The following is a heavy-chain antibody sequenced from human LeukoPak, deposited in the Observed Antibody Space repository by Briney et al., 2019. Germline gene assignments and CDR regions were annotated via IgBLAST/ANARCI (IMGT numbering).Heavy chain of an antibody. CDR1: GGTFSSYA. D-gene: IGHD6-13*01. V-gene: IGHV1-69*04. CDR3: RCHSSSYYYGMDV. CDR2: IIPIFGIA. Sequence: SVKVSCKASGGTFSSYAISWVRQAPGQGLEWMGRIIPIFGIANYAQKFQGRVTITADKSTSTAYMELSGLRSEDTAVYYCRCHSSSYYYGMDVWGQGTTVTVSS. J-gene: IGHJ6*02.